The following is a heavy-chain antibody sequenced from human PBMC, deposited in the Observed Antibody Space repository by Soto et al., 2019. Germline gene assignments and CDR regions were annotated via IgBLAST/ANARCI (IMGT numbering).Heavy chain of an antibody. CDR3: ARGGHCRRTSCYTSRSAFDI. V-gene: IGHV3-7*01. J-gene: IGHJ3*02. CDR2: IKQDGSEK. Sequence: EVQLVESGGGLVQPGGSLRLSCAASGFTFSAYWMSWVRQAPGKGLEWVANIKQDGSEKYYVDSVKGRFTFSRDNAKNSVYLQMNSLGIDDTALYFCARGGHCRRTSCYTSRSAFDIWGPGTMVNVSS. D-gene: IGHD2-2*02. CDR1: GFTFSAYW.